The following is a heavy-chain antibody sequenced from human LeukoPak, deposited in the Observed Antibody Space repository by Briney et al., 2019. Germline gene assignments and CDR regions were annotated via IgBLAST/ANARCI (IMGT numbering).Heavy chain of an antibody. Sequence: LRLSCAASGFTFDDYAMHWVRQAPGKGLEWVSGIGWNSGSIGYADSVKGRFTISRDNAKNSLYLQMNSLRAEDMALYYCAKSVCSSTSCHFDYWGQGTLVTVSS. V-gene: IGHV3-9*03. CDR1: GFTFDDYA. D-gene: IGHD2-2*01. J-gene: IGHJ4*02. CDR2: IGWNSGSI. CDR3: AKSVCSSTSCHFDY.